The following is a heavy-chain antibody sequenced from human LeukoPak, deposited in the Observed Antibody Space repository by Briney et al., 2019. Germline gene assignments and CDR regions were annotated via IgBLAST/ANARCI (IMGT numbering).Heavy chain of an antibody. Sequence: SETLSLTCAVYGGSFSGYYWSWIRQPLGKGLEWIGEINHSENTDYNPSLKSRVTISVDTSKNQFSLKLSSVTAADTAVYYCARVTYGSGTYGAFDYWGQGTLVTVSS. CDR3: ARVTYGSGTYGAFDY. J-gene: IGHJ4*02. CDR2: INHSENT. CDR1: GGSFSGYY. V-gene: IGHV4-34*01. D-gene: IGHD3-10*01.